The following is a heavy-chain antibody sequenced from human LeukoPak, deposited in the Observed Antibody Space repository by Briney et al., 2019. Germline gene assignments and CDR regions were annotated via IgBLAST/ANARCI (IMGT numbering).Heavy chain of an antibody. D-gene: IGHD1-1*01. J-gene: IGHJ3*02. CDR2: IYYSGST. Sequence: SETLSLTCTVSGGSISSGSYYWSWIRQPPGKGLEWIGYIYYSGSTNYNPSLKSRVTISVDTSKNQFSLKLSSVTAADTAVYYCARAPLQPRTYAFDIWGQGTMVTVSS. V-gene: IGHV4-61*01. CDR1: GGSISSGSYY. CDR3: ARAPLQPRTYAFDI.